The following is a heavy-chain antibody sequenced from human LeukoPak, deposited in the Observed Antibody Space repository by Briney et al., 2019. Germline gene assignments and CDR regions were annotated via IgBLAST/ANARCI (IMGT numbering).Heavy chain of an antibody. CDR3: AINYNWFDP. J-gene: IGHJ5*02. Sequence: SETLSLTCTVSGGSISSYYWSWIRLPAGKGLEWIGYIYYSGSTNYNPSLKSRVTISVDTSKNQFSLKLSSVTAADTAVYYCAINYNWFDPWGQGTLVTVSS. D-gene: IGHD5-24*01. CDR2: IYYSGST. V-gene: IGHV4-59*08. CDR1: GGSISSYY.